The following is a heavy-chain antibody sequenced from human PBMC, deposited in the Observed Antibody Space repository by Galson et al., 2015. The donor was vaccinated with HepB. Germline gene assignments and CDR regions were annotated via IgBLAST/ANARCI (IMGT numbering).Heavy chain of an antibody. CDR1: GYTFSTYS. J-gene: IGHJ5*02. CDR2: INAGNGNT. CDR3: ARDGKYCSGGRCYSYNWFDP. D-gene: IGHD2-15*01. Sequence: SVKVSCKASGYTFSTYSITWVRQAPGQGLERMGWINAGNGNTKYSQKFQGRVTITRDTSASTAYMELSSLRSEDTAVYYCARDGKYCSGGRCYSYNWFDPWGQGTLVTVSS. V-gene: IGHV1-3*01.